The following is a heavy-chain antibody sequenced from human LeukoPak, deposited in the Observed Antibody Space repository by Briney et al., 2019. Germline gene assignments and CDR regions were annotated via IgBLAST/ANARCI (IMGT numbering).Heavy chain of an antibody. V-gene: IGHV3-48*02. CDR3: ARGPPLFDP. J-gene: IGHJ5*02. CDR2: ISIGGSSV. Sequence: GGSLRLSCAASGFTVSSNYMNWVRQAPGKGLEWISYISIGGSSVYYADSVRGRFTTSRDNVKNSVFLQMNNLRDEDTAVYYCARGPPLFDPWGQGTLVTVSS. CDR1: GFTVSSNY.